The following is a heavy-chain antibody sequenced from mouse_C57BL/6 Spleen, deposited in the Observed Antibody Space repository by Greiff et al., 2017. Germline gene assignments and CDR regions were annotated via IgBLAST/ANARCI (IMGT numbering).Heavy chain of an antibody. CDR2: ISDGGSYT. V-gene: IGHV5-4*01. D-gene: IGHD1-1*01. Sequence: EVQLVESGGGLVKPGGSLKLSCAASGFTFSSYAMSWVRQTPEKRLEWVATISDGGSYTYYPDNVKGRFTISRDNAKNNLYLQMSHLKSEDTAMYYCARAHYYGSPWFAYWGQGTLVTVSA. CDR3: ARAHYYGSPWFAY. J-gene: IGHJ3*01. CDR1: GFTFSSYA.